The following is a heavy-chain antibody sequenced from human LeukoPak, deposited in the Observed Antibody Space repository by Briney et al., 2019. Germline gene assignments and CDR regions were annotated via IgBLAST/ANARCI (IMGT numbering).Heavy chain of an antibody. CDR1: GYXFTSYY. CDR2: INPSGGST. J-gene: IGHJ4*02. V-gene: IGHV1-46*01. CDR3: ARADMVRRLILSFDY. Sequence: ASVKVSCKASGYXFTSYYLHWVRQAPGQGLEWMGIINPSGGSTSYAQKFQGRVTMTRDTSTSTVYMELSSLRSEDTAVYYCARADMVRRLILSFDYWGQGTLVTVSS. D-gene: IGHD3-10*01.